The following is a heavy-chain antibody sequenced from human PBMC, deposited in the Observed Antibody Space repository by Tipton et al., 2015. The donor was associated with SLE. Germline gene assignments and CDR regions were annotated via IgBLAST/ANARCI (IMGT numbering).Heavy chain of an antibody. J-gene: IGHJ5*02. CDR3: ARGGTPAAGYKWFDP. D-gene: IGHD6-13*01. V-gene: IGHV4-59*01. Sequence: TLSLTCSVSGVSISDYSWSWIRQPPGKPLDWIGYFDDGGRSVRYNPSPKSRVTISLDTSKNHFSLKLSSVTAADTAVYYCARGGTPAAGYKWFDPWGQGTLVTVPS. CDR1: GVSISDYS. CDR2: FDDGGRS.